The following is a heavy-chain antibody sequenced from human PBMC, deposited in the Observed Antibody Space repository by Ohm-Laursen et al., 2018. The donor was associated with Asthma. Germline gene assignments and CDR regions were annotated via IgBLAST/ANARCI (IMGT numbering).Heavy chain of an antibody. CDR1: GFTFSNHW. J-gene: IGHJ4*02. CDR3: ARGYYYDSSGSPLDY. D-gene: IGHD3-22*01. CDR2: INQDGSIW. Sequence: SLRLSCAASGFTFSNHWMTWVRQAPGRGLEWVANINQDGSIWGYVDSVKGRFAISRDNAHNSLYLQMNSLRAEDTAVYYCARGYYYDSSGSPLDYWGQGTLVTVSS. V-gene: IGHV3-7*02.